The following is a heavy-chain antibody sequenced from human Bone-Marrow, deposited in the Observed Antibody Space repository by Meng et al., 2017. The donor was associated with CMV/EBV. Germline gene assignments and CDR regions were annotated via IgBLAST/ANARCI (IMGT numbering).Heavy chain of an antibody. V-gene: IGHV3-48*04. D-gene: IGHD1-26*01. J-gene: IGHJ4*02. CDR3: ARAAWEVGAQYYFDY. CDR2: ISSSGSTI. CDR1: GFTFSSYW. Sequence: GESLKISCAASGFTFSSYWMNWVRQAPGKGLEWVSYISSSGSTIYYADSVKGRFTISRDNAKNSLYLQMNSLRAEDTAVYYCARAAWEVGAQYYFDYWGQGTLVTVSS.